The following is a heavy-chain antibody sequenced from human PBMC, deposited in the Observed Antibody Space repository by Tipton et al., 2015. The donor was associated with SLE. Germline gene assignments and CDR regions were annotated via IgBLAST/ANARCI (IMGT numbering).Heavy chain of an antibody. J-gene: IGHJ5*01. V-gene: IGHV4-30-2*01. CDR2: IDHSGST. Sequence: TLSLTCAVSGASISSGGYFWSWIRQPPGKGLEWMGYIDHSGSTFYNPSLKSRVTISVDGSNNQFSLKLNSVTAADTAVYYCTRAHILTPSEFDFWGQGTPVTVSS. D-gene: IGHD3-9*01. CDR3: TRAHILTPSEFDF. CDR1: GASISSGGYF.